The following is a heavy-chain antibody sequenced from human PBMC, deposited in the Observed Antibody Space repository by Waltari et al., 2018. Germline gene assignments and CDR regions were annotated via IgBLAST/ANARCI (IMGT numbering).Heavy chain of an antibody. CDR2: ISWNSGSL. CDR3: AKDRGCNYYAFDI. CDR1: GFTFDDYA. J-gene: IGHJ3*02. V-gene: IGHV3-9*03. D-gene: IGHD4-4*01. Sequence: EVQLVEAGGGLVQPGRSLRLSCAASGFTFDDYAMHWVRQAPGKGLEWVSGISWNSGSLGYADSVKGRFTIASDNAKHSLYLQMNSLGAEDMALYYCAKDRGCNYYAFDIWGQGTLVTVSS.